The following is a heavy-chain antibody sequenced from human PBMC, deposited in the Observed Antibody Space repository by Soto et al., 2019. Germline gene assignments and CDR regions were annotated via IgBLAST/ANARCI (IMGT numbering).Heavy chain of an antibody. CDR2: ISYDGSNK. V-gene: IGHV3-30-3*01. CDR3: ARDSGDTAMVVFDY. D-gene: IGHD5-18*01. Sequence: LRLSCAASGFTFSSYAMHWVRQAPGKGLEWVAVISYDGSNKYYADSVKGRFTISRDNSKNTLYLQMNSLRAEDTAVYYCARDSGDTAMVVFDYWGQGTLVTVSS. J-gene: IGHJ4*02. CDR1: GFTFSSYA.